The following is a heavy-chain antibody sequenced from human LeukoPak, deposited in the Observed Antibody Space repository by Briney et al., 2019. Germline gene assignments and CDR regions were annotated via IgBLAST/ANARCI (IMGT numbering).Heavy chain of an antibody. D-gene: IGHD1-26*01. CDR1: GGSFSGYY. CDR3: ARDSGSPDY. J-gene: IGHJ4*02. V-gene: IGHV4-34*01. CDR2: INHSGST. Sequence: SETLSLTCAVYGGSFSGYYWSWIRQPPGKGLEWIGEINHSGSTNYNPSLKSRVTISVDTSKNQFSLKLSSVTAADTAVYYCARDSGSPDYLGQGTLVTVSS.